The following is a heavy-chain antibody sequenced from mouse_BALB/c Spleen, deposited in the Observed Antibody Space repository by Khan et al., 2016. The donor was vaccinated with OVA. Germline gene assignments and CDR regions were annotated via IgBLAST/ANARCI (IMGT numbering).Heavy chain of an antibody. CDR1: GYTFTDYI. V-gene: IGHV1-81*01. CDR3: ARFETTVADY. Sequence: QVQLQQSGPELVKPGASVKMSCKASGYTFTDYIISWVKQRTGQGLEWIGVIYPGSGTAHYNEKFKGQATLTADKSSNTAYMQLNSLTSEDSAIYFCARFETTVADYWGQGTTLTVSS. D-gene: IGHD1-1*01. J-gene: IGHJ2*01. CDR2: IYPGSGTA.